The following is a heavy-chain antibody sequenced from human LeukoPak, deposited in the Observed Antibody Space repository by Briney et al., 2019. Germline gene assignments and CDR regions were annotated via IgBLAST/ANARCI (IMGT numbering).Heavy chain of an antibody. J-gene: IGHJ4*02. CDR1: GGTFSSYA. CDR2: IIPILGMA. CDR3: ARSAYSSVSEFDC. D-gene: IGHD6-19*01. V-gene: IGHV1-69*04. Sequence: EASVKVSCKASGGTFSSYAISWVRQAPGQGLEWMGRIIPILGMANYAQKFQGRVTITADKSTSTAYMELSSLRSEDTAVYYCARSAYSSVSEFDCWGQGTLVTVSS.